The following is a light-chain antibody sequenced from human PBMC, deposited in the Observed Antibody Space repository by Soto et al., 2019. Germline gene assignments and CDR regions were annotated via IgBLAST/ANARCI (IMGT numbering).Light chain of an antibody. V-gene: IGLV2-23*02. Sequence: QSALTQPASVSGSPGQSIIISCSGTSSDVGSYNLVSWYQQHPGTAPKLMIYEVNKRPSGVSNRFSGSKSGNTASLTISGLQAEDEADYYCCSYAGPSTWVFGGGTKVTVL. CDR1: SSDVGSYNL. CDR2: EVN. J-gene: IGLJ3*02. CDR3: CSYAGPSTWV.